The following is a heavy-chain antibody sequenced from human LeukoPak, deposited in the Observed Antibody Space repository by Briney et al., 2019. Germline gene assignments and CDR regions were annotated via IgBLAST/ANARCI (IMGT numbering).Heavy chain of an antibody. CDR1: GLTLTNYA. CDR3: ARTGTSHY. Sequence: GGSLRLSCAASGLTLTNYAMSWVRQAPGKGLEWVANIKEDGSQKYYVDSVKGRFTISRDNANNALFLQMNSLRVDDTAVYYCARTGTSHYWGQGTLVTVSS. CDR2: IKEDGSQK. J-gene: IGHJ4*02. D-gene: IGHD1-7*01. V-gene: IGHV3-7*03.